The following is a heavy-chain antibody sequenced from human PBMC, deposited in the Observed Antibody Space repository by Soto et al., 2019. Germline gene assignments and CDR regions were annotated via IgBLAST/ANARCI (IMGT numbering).Heavy chain of an antibody. D-gene: IGHD3-3*01. J-gene: IGHJ4*02. V-gene: IGHV3-74*01. CDR1: GFTFSSYW. CDR2: INSDGSST. CDR3: ARAATYYDFWSGYSPYYFDY. Sequence: GSLRLSCAASGFTFSSYWMHWVRQAPGKGLVWVSRINSDGSSTSYADSVKGRFTISRDNAKNTLYLQMNSLRAEDTAVYYCARAATYYDFWSGYSPYYFDYWGQGTLVTVSS.